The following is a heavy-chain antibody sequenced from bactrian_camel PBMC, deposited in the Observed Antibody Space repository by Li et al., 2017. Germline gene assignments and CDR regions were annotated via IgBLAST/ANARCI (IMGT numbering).Heavy chain of an antibody. CDR3: ATERGAGYEDYSDLERLDFGY. V-gene: IGHV3S31*01. CDR1: GFSFSSDA. CDR2: VSHSGRYQ. Sequence: DVQLVESGGELVRPGGSLRLSCAASGFSFSSDAMSWVRQAPGKGPEWVASVSHSGRYQWYPDSVKGRFIISRDDPKSTLYLQMNSLKTEDSGVYYCATERGAGYEDYSDLERLDFGYWGQGTQVTVS. J-gene: IGHJ6*01. D-gene: IGHD4*01.